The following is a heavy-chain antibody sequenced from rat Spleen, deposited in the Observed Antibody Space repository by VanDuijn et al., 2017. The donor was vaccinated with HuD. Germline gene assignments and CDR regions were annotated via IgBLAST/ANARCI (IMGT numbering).Heavy chain of an antibody. Sequence: EVQLVESGGGIVQPGRSLKLSCAASGFIFSIYGMAWVRQTPTKGLEWVASISYDGGNTYYRDSVKGRFTVSRDNAKGTLYLQMNSLRSEDSATYFCASPYGGSLSYFDYWGQGVMVTVSS. CDR1: GFIFSIYG. CDR3: ASPYGGSLSYFDY. CDR2: ISYDGGNT. J-gene: IGHJ2*01. V-gene: IGHV5S13*01. D-gene: IGHD1-11*01.